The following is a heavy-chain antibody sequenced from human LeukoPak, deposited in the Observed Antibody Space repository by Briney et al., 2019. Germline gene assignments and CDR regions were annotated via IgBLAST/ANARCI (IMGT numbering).Heavy chain of an antibody. D-gene: IGHD3-22*01. V-gene: IGHV3-7*01. CDR2: IKPDGSEK. Sequence: GGSLRLSCAASGFTFSSYSMNWVRQAPGKGLEWVANIKPDGSEKFYVDSVKGRFTISRDNVKNSLFLQMDSLRADDTAMYFCARKTFYYDNTKGYFDFWGQGTLVSVSS. CDR3: ARKTFYYDNTKGYFDF. J-gene: IGHJ4*02. CDR1: GFTFSSYS.